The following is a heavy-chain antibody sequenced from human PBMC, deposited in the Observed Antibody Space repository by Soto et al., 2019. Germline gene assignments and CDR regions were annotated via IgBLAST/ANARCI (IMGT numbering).Heavy chain of an antibody. CDR1: GGSVSSDSNS. J-gene: IGHJ5*02. CDR3: ARGYSHYDH. CDR2: IYYSGHT. V-gene: IGHV4-61*01. Sequence: SETLSLTLTPPGGSVSSDSNSWWLIRRPPGKILELIGYIYYSGHTRYIPSLESRVTISIDTAKNLVSLNLTSVTAADTAVYYCARGYSHYDHWGRGTLVTVSS. D-gene: IGHD4-4*01.